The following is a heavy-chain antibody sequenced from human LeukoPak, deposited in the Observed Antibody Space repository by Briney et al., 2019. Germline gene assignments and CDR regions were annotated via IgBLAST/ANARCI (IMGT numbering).Heavy chain of an antibody. V-gene: IGHV4-61*02. Sequence: PSETLSLTCAMSGGSVSDGHIYWNWVRQAAGKGLEWIGRISDRRNINYNPSLKSRVTISLDTSRNQSSLKLTSVTAADTAVYYCATNRATYSRWFDPWGHGTLVTVSS. CDR3: ATNRATYSRWFDP. CDR2: ISDRRNI. J-gene: IGHJ5*02. CDR1: GGSVSDGHIY. D-gene: IGHD1-14*01.